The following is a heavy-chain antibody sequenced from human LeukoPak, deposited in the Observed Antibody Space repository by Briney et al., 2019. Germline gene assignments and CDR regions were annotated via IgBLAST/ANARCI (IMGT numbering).Heavy chain of an antibody. J-gene: IGHJ4*02. CDR1: GYTFTGYY. CDR2: INCNSGAT. Sequence: ASVKVSCKASGYTFTGYYIHWVRQAPGQGLEWMGWINCNSGATTYAQKSQGRVTMTRDTSMSTAYMELSRLKSDDTAVYYRARGGSSFLGGYWGQGTLVTVSS. V-gene: IGHV1-2*02. D-gene: IGHD1-26*01. CDR3: ARGGSSFLGGY.